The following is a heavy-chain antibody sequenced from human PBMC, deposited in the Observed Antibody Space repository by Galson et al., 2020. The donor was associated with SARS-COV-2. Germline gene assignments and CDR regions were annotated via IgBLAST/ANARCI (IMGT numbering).Heavy chain of an antibody. D-gene: IGHD3-22*01. CDR1: GDSISPNF. CDR3: ARVAELDDDSRSYFARGKVDAFDL. V-gene: IGHV4-59*01. Sequence: ASETLSLTCSVSGDSISPNFWSWIRQPPGKGLEWIGDISHSGSTDYNPSLKSRVTISVDTSKRQVFLKLKSVTAADTAVYYCARVAELDDDSRSYFARGKVDAFDLWGQGTVVTVS. J-gene: IGHJ3*01. CDR2: ISHSGST.